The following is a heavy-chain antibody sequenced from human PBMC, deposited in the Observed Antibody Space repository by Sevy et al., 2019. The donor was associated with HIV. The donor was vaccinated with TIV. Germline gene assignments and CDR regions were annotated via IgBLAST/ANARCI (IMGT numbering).Heavy chain of an antibody. D-gene: IGHD2-2*02. J-gene: IGHJ6*02. CDR3: ARDMGGGSSTSCYTHYYDYGMDV. Sequence: GGSLRLSCAASGFTFSSYGMHWVRQAPGKGLEWVAVIWYDGSNKYYADSVKGRFTISRDNSKNTLYLQMNSLRAEDTAVYYCARDMGGGSSTSCYTHYYDYGMDVWGQGTTVTVSS. CDR2: IWYDGSNK. CDR1: GFTFSSYG. V-gene: IGHV3-33*01.